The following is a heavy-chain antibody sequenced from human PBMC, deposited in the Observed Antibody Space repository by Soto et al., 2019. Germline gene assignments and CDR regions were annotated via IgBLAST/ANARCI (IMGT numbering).Heavy chain of an antibody. CDR1: GGSFSGYY. CDR3: ASTKSSLTWTRGGMDV. CDR2: INHSGST. D-gene: IGHD3-9*01. V-gene: IGHV4-34*01. J-gene: IGHJ6*02. Sequence: QVQLQQWGAGLLKPSETLSLTCAVYGGSFSGYYWSWIRQPPWKGLEWIGEINHSGSTNYNPSLKSLVTISVDTSKNQFSLKLSSVTAADTAVYYCASTKSSLTWTRGGMDVWGQGTTVTVSS.